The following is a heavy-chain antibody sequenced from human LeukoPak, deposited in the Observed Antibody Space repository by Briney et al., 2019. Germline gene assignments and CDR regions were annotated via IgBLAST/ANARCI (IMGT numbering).Heavy chain of an antibody. CDR1: GFTFSSYW. Sequence: GGSLRLSCAASGFTFSSYWIHWVRQAPGKWLVSVSLINSDGSSTSYADSVKGRFTISRDNAKNTLYLKMNSLRAEARAVYYCGRVLGTWMWFDTWGQGTLVTVSS. V-gene: IGHV3-74*01. CDR2: INSDGSST. D-gene: IGHD7-27*01. CDR3: GRVLGTWMWFDT. J-gene: IGHJ5*02.